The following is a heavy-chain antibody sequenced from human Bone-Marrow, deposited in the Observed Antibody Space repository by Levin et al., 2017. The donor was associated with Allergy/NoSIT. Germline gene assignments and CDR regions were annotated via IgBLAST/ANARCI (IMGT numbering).Heavy chain of an antibody. V-gene: IGHV1-18*01. Sequence: GESLKISCRASGYTFITYGVTWVRQAPGQGLEWMGWVSPDNANTNYAQNFQGRVTMTTDTATSTAYMELRSLRSDDTAVYYCARTDGIVYYYGMDVWGQGTTVTVSS. J-gene: IGHJ6*02. CDR2: VSPDNANT. CDR3: ARTDGIVYYYGMDV. D-gene: IGHD2/OR15-2a*01. CDR1: GYTFITYG.